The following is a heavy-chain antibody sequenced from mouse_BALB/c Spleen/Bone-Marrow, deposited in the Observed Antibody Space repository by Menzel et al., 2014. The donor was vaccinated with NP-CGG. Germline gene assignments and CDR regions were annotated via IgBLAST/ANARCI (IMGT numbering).Heavy chain of an antibody. Sequence: EVQLQQSGAELVKPGAAVKLSCTGSGFNIKDTYLHWVKRRPEQGLEWIGRIDPANGNTKYDPKFQGEATITADTSSNTAYLQLSSLTSEDTAVYYCARNYGYGKSFAYWGQGTLVTVSA. CDR1: GFNIKDTY. CDR2: IDPANGNT. J-gene: IGHJ3*01. CDR3: ARNYGYGKSFAY. D-gene: IGHD2-2*01. V-gene: IGHV14-3*02.